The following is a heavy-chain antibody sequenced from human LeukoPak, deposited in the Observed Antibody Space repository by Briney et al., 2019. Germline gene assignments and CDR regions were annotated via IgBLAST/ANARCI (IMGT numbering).Heavy chain of an antibody. D-gene: IGHD5-24*01. V-gene: IGHV3-23*01. J-gene: IGHJ4*02. CDR3: VRGRHYFDY. CDR2: IVGSGYST. Sequence: GGSLRLSCAASGFPLWSYAMTWVRQAPGEGVDWVSAIVGSGYSTYYAASVKGRFTISRDNSKNTVYLQMDSLRAEDTAAYFCVRGRHYFDYWGQGALVTVSS. CDR1: GFPLWSYA.